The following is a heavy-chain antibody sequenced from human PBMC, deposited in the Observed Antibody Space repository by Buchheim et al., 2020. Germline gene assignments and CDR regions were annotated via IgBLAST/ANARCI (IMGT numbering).Heavy chain of an antibody. V-gene: IGHV4-34*01. CDR1: GGSFSGYY. CDR3: ARRPPYDSSGYYYQPYYNWFDP. D-gene: IGHD3-22*01. J-gene: IGHJ5*02. CDR2: INHSGST. Sequence: QVQLQQWGAGLLKPSETLSLTCAVYGGSFSGYYWSWIRQPPGKGLEWIGEINHSGSTNYNPSLKSRVTISVDTSKNQFSLKLSSVTAADTAVYYCARRPPYDSSGYYYQPYYNWFDPWGQGTL.